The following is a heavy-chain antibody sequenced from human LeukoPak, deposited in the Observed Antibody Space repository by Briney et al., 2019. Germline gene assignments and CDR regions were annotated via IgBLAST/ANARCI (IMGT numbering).Heavy chain of an antibody. J-gene: IGHJ3*02. Sequence: PGGSLRLSCAASGFNFSTFALHWVRQAPGKGLEWAALISHNAHFKYYADSVKGRFTVSRDTSKNMLHLQMDSLRTEETALYYCAREMRLPHNEILIDRRAFDIWGQGTMVTVSS. CDR3: AREMRLPHNEILIDRRAFDI. V-gene: IGHV3-30*04. CDR1: GFNFSTFA. D-gene: IGHD3-9*01. CDR2: ISHNAHFK.